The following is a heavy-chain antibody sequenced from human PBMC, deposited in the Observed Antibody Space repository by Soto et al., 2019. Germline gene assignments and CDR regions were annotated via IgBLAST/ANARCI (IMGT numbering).Heavy chain of an antibody. CDR1: GFTFSNYA. CDR2: ISASGGGT. D-gene: IGHD2-2*01. CDR3: AKWTDYAPPFDY. Sequence: EVQLLESGGGLVQPGGSLRLSCAASGFTFSNYAMSWVRQAPGAGLQWVSAISASGGGTWYADSVKGRFTISRDNSKNMLYLQMNSLGAEDTAVYYYAKWTDYAPPFDYWGQGTLVIVSS. J-gene: IGHJ4*02. V-gene: IGHV3-23*01.